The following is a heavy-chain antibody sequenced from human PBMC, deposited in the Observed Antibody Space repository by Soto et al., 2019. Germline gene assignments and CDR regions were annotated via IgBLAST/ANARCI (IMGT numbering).Heavy chain of an antibody. V-gene: IGHV1-3*01. J-gene: IGHJ4*02. CDR1: GCTFADYA. Sequence: QVQLLQSGAEVKKPGASVKVSCKASGCTFADYAIHWVRLAPGQSLEWMGWINGGDGGTKYSQNFQDRVTFTRDTSATTAYMELNSLSSEDTAVYYCAQSSGWYALHYWGQGTLVTVSS. D-gene: IGHD6-19*01. CDR2: INGGDGGT. CDR3: AQSSGWYALHY.